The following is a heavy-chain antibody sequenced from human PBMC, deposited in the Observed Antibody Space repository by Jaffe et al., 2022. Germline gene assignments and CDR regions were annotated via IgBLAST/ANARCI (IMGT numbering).Heavy chain of an antibody. CDR2: IYSGGST. CDR1: GFTVSSNY. J-gene: IGHJ4*02. D-gene: IGHD6-13*01. V-gene: IGHV3-66*02. CDR3: ARGPTMYSSSWFDY. Sequence: EVQLVESGGGLVQPGGSLRLSCAASGFTVSSNYMSWVRQAPGKGLEWVSVIYSGGSTYYADSVKGRFTISRDNSKNTLYLQMNSLRAEDTAVYYCARGPTMYSSSWFDYWGQGTLVTVSS.